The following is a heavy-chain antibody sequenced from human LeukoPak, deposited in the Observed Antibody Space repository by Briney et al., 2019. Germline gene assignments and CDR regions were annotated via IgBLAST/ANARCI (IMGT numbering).Heavy chain of an antibody. CDR1: GFTFSSYA. CDR2: ISYDGSNK. Sequence: PGGSLRLSCAASGFTFSSYAMHWVRQAPGKGLEWVAVISYDGSNKYYADSVKGRFTISRDNSKNTLYLQMNSLRAEDTAVYYCARGPDYDYVWGSYRKKGYYFDYWGQGTLVTVSS. J-gene: IGHJ4*02. D-gene: IGHD3-16*02. V-gene: IGHV3-30-3*01. CDR3: ARGPDYDYVWGSYRKKGYYFDY.